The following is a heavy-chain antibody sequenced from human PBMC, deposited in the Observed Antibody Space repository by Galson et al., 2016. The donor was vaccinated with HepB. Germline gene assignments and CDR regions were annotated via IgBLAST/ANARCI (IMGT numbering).Heavy chain of an antibody. CDR3: ARVKIRGLIGF. D-gene: IGHD3-10*01. J-gene: IGHJ4*02. CDR1: GGPVRTDSYY. V-gene: IGHV4-61*01. Sequence: TLSLTCTVSGGPVRTDSYYWSWIRQPPEKGLEWIGYIYHTGIASYNPSLKSRVAISVDTSKRQFSPKLTSATAADTAVYYCARVKIRGLIGFWGQGTLVTVSS. CDR2: IYHTGIA.